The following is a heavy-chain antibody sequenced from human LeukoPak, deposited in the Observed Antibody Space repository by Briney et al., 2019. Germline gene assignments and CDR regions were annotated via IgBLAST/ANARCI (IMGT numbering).Heavy chain of an antibody. J-gene: IGHJ4*02. Sequence: GGSLRLSCAASGFTFSSYGMHWVRQAPGKGLEWVAVISYDGRSKYYADSVKGRFTISRDNSKSTLNLQMNSLRAEDTAVYYCARERTVMVSREFDYWGQGTQVIVSS. V-gene: IGHV3-30*03. CDR1: GFTFSSYG. CDR2: ISYDGRSK. CDR3: ARERTVMVSREFDY. D-gene: IGHD5-18*01.